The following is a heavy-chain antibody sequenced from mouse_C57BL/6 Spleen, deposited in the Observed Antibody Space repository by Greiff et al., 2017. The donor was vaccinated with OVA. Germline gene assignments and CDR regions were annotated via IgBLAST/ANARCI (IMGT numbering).Heavy chain of an antibody. CDR1: GYTFTSYW. CDR3: ARGTTVGATYDFDY. D-gene: IGHD1-1*01. Sequence: QVQLQQPGAELVKPGASVKLSCKASGYTFTSYWMPWVKQRPGRGLEWIGRIDPNSGGTKYNEKFKSKATLTVDKPSSTAYMQLSSLTSEDSADYYCARGTTVGATYDFDYWGQGTTLTVSS. CDR2: IDPNSGGT. V-gene: IGHV1-72*01. J-gene: IGHJ2*01.